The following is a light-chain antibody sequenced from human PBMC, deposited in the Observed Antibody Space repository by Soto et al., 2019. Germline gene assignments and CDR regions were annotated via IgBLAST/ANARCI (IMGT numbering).Light chain of an antibody. CDR3: QQYGRSPPGYT. Sequence: EIVLTQSPGTLSLSPGERATLSCRASQSVSSSYLAWYQQKPGQAPRLLIDAASSRATGIPDRLSGSGSGADFTLTISRLAPEDFAVYYCQQYGRSPPGYTFGQGTKLEIK. J-gene: IGKJ2*01. CDR2: AAS. CDR1: QSVSSSY. V-gene: IGKV3-20*01.